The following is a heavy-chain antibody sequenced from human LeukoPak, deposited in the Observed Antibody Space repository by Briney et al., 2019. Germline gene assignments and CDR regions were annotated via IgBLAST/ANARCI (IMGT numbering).Heavy chain of an antibody. CDR3: AKEGREGDYYYYYMDV. D-gene: IGHD2-15*01. Sequence: PGGSLRLSCAASGSTFSSYGMHWVRQAPGKGLERVPVISYDGSNKYYADSVKGRFTISRDNSKNTLYLQMNSLRAEDTAVYYCAKEGREGDYYYYYMDVWGKGITVTVSS. CDR2: ISYDGSNK. V-gene: IGHV3-30*18. CDR1: GSTFSSYG. J-gene: IGHJ6*03.